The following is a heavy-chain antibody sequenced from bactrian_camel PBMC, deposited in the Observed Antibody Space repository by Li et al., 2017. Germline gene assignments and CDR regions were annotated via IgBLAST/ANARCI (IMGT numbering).Heavy chain of an antibody. CDR1: GFSFSSYY. D-gene: IGHD2*01. J-gene: IGHJ4*01. CDR3: ATDLSGNWSPRYNY. V-gene: IGHV3-2*01. Sequence: QVQLVESGGGLVQPGGSLRLSCAASGFSFSSYYMSWVRQAPGKGLEWVSSIYSDGNTYYADPVKGRFTISRDNAKNTVYLQMNSLKSEDTARYYCATDLSGNWSPRYNYWGQGTQVTVS. CDR2: IYSDGNT.